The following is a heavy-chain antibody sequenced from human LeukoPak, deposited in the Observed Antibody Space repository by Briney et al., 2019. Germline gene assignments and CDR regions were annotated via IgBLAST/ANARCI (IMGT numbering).Heavy chain of an antibody. CDR2: ISRGGRTV. V-gene: IGHV3-48*03. J-gene: IGHJ4*02. D-gene: IGHD3-22*01. Sequence: GGSLRLSCAASGFTFSNYEMNWVRQAPGKGLDWVAYISRGGRTVDYADSVKGRFTISRDSAKNALYLQMNSLRAEDTAVYYCVRDWGYDSSGYWQKYFDTWGQGTLVTVSS. CDR1: GFTFSNYE. CDR3: VRDWGYDSSGYWQKYFDT.